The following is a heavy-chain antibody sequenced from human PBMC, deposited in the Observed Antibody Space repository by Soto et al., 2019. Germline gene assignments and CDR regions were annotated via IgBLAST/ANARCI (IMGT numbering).Heavy chain of an antibody. CDR1: GYTFTSYG. CDR2: ISAHNGNT. D-gene: IGHD1-1*01. CDR3: ARGGYGDY. Sequence: QVHLVQSGAEVKKPGASVKVSCKASGYTFTSYGITWVRQAPGQGLEWMGWISAHNGNTDYAQKLQGRVIVTRDTSTSTAYMELRGLSSDATAVYHCARGGYGDYWGQGALVTVSS. V-gene: IGHV1-18*01. J-gene: IGHJ4*02.